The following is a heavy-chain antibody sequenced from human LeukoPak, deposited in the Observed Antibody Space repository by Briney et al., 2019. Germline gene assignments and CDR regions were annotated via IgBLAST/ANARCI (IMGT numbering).Heavy chain of an antibody. D-gene: IGHD3-22*01. V-gene: IGHV1-2*02. Sequence: ASVKVSCKASGYTFTGYYMHWVRQAPGQGLEWMGWINPNSGGTNYAQKFRGRVTMTRDTSINTAYMELSRLGSDDTAVYYCSRDQDSSGYYPPPGYWGQGTLVTVSS. J-gene: IGHJ4*02. CDR1: GYTFTGYY. CDR3: SRDQDSSGYYPPPGY. CDR2: INPNSGGT.